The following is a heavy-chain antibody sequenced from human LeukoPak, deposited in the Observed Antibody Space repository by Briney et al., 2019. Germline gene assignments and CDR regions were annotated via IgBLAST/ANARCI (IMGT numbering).Heavy chain of an antibody. V-gene: IGHV4-38-2*02. CDR3: ARDLGVVVVAATLGEHLNWFDP. J-gene: IGHJ5*02. CDR2: IYHSGRT. D-gene: IGHD2-15*01. Sequence: SETLSLTCTVSGYSISSGYYWGWIRQPPGKGLEWIGSIYHSGRTFYNPSLKSRVTISVDTSKNQFSLKLSSVTAADTAVYYCARDLGVVVVAATLGEHLNWFDPWGQGTLVTVSS. CDR1: GYSISSGYY.